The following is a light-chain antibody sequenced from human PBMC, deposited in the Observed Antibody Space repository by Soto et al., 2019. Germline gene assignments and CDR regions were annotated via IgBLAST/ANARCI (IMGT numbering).Light chain of an antibody. CDR2: EGS. CDR1: SSDIGSHNL. J-gene: IGLJ1*01. Sequence: QSVLTQPASVSGSPGQSITISCTGISSDIGSHNLVSWYQQHPGKAPKLMIHEGSKRPSGVSNRFSASKSGNTASLTISGLQAEDEADYYCCSYAGTTSYVFGTVTKLTVL. CDR3: CSYAGTTSYV. V-gene: IGLV2-23*01.